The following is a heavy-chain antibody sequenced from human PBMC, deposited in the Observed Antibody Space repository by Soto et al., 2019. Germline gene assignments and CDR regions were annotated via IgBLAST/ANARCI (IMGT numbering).Heavy chain of an antibody. CDR1: GGSISSSSYY. CDR2: IYYSGST. V-gene: IGHV4-39*01. D-gene: IGHD3-3*01. Sequence: SETLSLTCTVSGGSISSSSYYWGWIRQPPGKGLEWIGSIYYSGSTYYNPSLKSRVTISVDTSKNQFSLKLSSVTAADTAVYYCARRITIFGLLDYWGQGTLVTVSS. J-gene: IGHJ4*02. CDR3: ARRITIFGLLDY.